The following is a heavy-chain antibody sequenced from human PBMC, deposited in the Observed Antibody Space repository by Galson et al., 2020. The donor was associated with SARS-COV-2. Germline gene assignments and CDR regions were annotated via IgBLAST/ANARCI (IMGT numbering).Heavy chain of an antibody. CDR3: TTRLAVDETGGDFDY. CDR1: GFIFSDSA. Sequence: GGSLRLSCVASGFIFSDSAMHWVRQASGKGLEWVGRIRSKANSHATLYPESVKGRFIISRDDSKNTAYLQLNSLEPEDTAVYYCTTRLAVDETGGDFDYWSQGTLVNVSS. D-gene: IGHD6-19*01. V-gene: IGHV3-73*01. CDR2: IRSKANSHAT. J-gene: IGHJ4*02.